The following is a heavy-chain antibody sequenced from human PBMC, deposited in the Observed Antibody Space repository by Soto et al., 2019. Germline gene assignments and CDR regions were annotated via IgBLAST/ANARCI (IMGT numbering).Heavy chain of an antibody. Sequence: SETLSLTCTVSGGSISSYYWSWIGQPPGKGLEWIGYIYYSGSTNYNPSLKSRVTISVDTSKNQFSLKLSSVTAADTAVYYCARVYYGSGSYFPYYYYGMDVWGQGTTVTVSS. D-gene: IGHD3-10*01. CDR1: GGSISSYY. CDR3: ARVYYGSGSYFPYYYYGMDV. V-gene: IGHV4-59*01. CDR2: IYYSGST. J-gene: IGHJ6*02.